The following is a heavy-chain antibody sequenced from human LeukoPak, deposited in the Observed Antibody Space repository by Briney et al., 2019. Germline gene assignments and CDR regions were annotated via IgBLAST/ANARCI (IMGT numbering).Heavy chain of an antibody. V-gene: IGHV3-23*01. Sequence: GGSLRLSCAASGFTFSSYAMSWVRQAPGKGLEWVSAISGSGGSTYYADSVKGRFTISRDNSKNTLYLQMNSLRAEDTAVYYCAKVGITGTLRGNWYKWYYFDYWGQGTLVTVSS. J-gene: IGHJ4*02. D-gene: IGHD1-20*01. CDR1: GFTFSSYA. CDR2: ISGSGGST. CDR3: AKVGITGTLRGNWYKWYYFDY.